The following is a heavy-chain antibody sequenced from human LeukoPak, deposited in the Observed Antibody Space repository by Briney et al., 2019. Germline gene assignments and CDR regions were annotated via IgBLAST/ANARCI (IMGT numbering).Heavy chain of an antibody. D-gene: IGHD1-1*01. J-gene: IGHJ4*02. V-gene: IGHV3-21*01. Sequence: GGSLRLSCAASGSTFSSYSMNWVRQAPGKGLEWVSSISSSSSYINYADSVRGRFTISRDNAKNSLFPQMDSLRGEDTAVYYCARCTTGKTFGSLREIKKSREIDYWGQGTLVTVSS. CDR2: ISSSSSYI. CDR3: ARCTTGKTFGSLREIKKSREIDY. CDR1: GSTFSSYS.